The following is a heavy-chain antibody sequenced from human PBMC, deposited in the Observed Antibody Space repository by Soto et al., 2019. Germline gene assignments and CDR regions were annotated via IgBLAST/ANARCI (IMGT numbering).Heavy chain of an antibody. V-gene: IGHV5-51*01. CDR1: GYNFATSW. CDR3: GLGSVAGKDGFDY. Sequence: GEALKISCKGSGYNFATSWIGWVRQTPGKGLEWMGFIYPADSDTTYSPSFQGQVTISADKSISTAYLQWSSLKASDTAMYYCGLGSVAGKDGFDYWGQGTLVTVSS. J-gene: IGHJ4*02. CDR2: IYPADSDT. D-gene: IGHD6-19*01.